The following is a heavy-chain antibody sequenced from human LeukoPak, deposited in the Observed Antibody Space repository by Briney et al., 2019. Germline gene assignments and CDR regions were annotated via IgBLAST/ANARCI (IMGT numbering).Heavy chain of an antibody. CDR2: ISFDETKK. J-gene: IGHJ4*02. Sequence: GGSLRLSCAASGFNLSKYAMDWVRQAPGKGLEWVAVISFDETKKYYAESVKGRLTISRDNCKNNIFMQMNSVKTEDTAVYFCARMKVIKGASLDYWGQGSLVTVSS. CDR3: ARMKVIKGASLDY. D-gene: IGHD2-21*01. CDR1: GFNLSKYA. V-gene: IGHV3-30*04.